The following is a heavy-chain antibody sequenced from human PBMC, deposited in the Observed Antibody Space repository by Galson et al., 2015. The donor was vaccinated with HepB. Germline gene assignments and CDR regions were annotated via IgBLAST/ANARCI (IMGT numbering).Heavy chain of an antibody. Sequence: SLRLSCAASGFTFSSYWMSWVRQAPGKGLEWVANIKQDGSEKYYVDSVKGRFTIFRDNAKNSLYLQMNSLRAEDTAVYYCARDGLRRPVGYWGQGTLVTVSS. CDR1: GFTFSSYW. J-gene: IGHJ4*02. CDR2: IKQDGSEK. V-gene: IGHV3-7*03. D-gene: IGHD4-17*01. CDR3: ARDGLRRPVGY.